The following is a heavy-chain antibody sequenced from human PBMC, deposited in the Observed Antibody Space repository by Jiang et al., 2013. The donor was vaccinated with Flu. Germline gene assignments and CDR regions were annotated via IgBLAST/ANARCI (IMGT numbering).Heavy chain of an antibody. Sequence: VQLLESGGDLVQPGGSLRLSCAASGFTFDIYAMSWVRQAPGKGLEWVSSITASGTTNYADSVKGRFTVSRDNSKNMLYLQMSSLRAEDTAVYYCAKRQYESSGHHDFWGEGTLVTVS. J-gene: IGHJ4*02. D-gene: IGHD3-22*01. CDR2: ITASGTT. V-gene: IGHV3-23*01. CDR1: GFTFDIYA. CDR3: AKRQYESSGHHDF.